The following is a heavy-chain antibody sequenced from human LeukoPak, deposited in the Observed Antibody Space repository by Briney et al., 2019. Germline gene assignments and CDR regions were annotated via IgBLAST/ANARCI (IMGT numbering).Heavy chain of an antibody. J-gene: IGHJ4*02. CDR3: AKDIGDYDFWSGYS. CDR2: ISWDGGST. CDR1: GFTFDDYA. Sequence: GGSLRLSCAASGFTFDDYAMHWVRQAPGKGLEWVSLISWDGGSTHYADSVKGRFTISRDNSKNSLYLQMNSLRAEDTALYYCAKDIGDYDFWSGYSWGQGTLVTVSS. D-gene: IGHD3-3*01. V-gene: IGHV3-43D*03.